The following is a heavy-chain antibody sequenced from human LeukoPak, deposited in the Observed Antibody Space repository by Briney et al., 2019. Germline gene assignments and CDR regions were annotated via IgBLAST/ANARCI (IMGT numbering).Heavy chain of an antibody. J-gene: IGHJ3*02. Sequence: SETLSLTCTVSGGSISSYYWSWIRQPPGKGLEWIGYIYYSGSTNYNPSLKSRVTISVDTSKNQFSLKLSSVTAADTAVYYCARTYYDILTGSDGAFDIWGQGTMVTVSS. D-gene: IGHD3-9*01. V-gene: IGHV4-59*01. CDR1: GGSISSYY. CDR3: ARTYYDILTGSDGAFDI. CDR2: IYYSGST.